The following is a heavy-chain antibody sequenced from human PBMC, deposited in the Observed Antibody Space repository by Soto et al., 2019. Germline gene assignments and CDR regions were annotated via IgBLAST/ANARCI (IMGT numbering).Heavy chain of an antibody. D-gene: IGHD3-16*01. CDR2: INTDGTNT. Sequence: EVQLVESGGGLVQPGGSLRLSCAVSGFTFSRYWMHWFRQDPGNGLVWVSSINTDGTNTQYADSVRGRFTVSRDNAKNTVYLQIISLISEDTAVYYCAKDLLWGQSDYLGQGTLVVVSS. CDR3: AKDLLWGQSDY. V-gene: IGHV3-74*03. CDR1: GFTFSRYW. J-gene: IGHJ4*02.